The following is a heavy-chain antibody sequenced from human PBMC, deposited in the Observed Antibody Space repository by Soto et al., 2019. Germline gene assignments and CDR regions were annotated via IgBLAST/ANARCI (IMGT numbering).Heavy chain of an antibody. CDR1: GFSLSSSGVG. CDR2: IYWNAEE. V-gene: IGHV2-5*01. D-gene: IGHD5-18*01. Sequence: QITLKASGPTLAKPTQTLTLTCTFSGFSLSSSGVGVGWIRQPPGEALEWLAVIYWNAEERYSASLKSRLTIPKDTARIQVNLALTNMDPVDTGTYFCARNGYSSGLGFDYWGQGTLVTVSS. CDR3: ARNGYSSGLGFDY. J-gene: IGHJ4*02.